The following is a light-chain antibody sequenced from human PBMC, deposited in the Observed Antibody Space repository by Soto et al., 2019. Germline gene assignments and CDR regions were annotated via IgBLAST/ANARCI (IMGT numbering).Light chain of an antibody. CDR3: GTWDGGLTAGV. V-gene: IGLV1-51*01. CDR2: DNN. Sequence: QSVLTQPPSVSAAPGQTVTISCSGTRSNIGKDFVSWYQQLPGRAPKLLIYDNNKRPSGIPDRFSASKSGTSATLDIAGLQTGDEAVYYCGTWDGGLTAGVFGGGTKVTVL. J-gene: IGLJ3*02. CDR1: RSNIGKDF.